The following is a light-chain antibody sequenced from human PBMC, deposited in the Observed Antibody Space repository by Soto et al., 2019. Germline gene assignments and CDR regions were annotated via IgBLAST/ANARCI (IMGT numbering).Light chain of an antibody. J-gene: IGKJ1*01. CDR3: LQDYNYPRT. CDR2: AAS. Sequence: AIQITNSPSSLSASVGDRVTITCRASHVIRNDLGWYQQKPGKAPKLLIYAASSLQSGVPSRFSGSGSGTDFTLTISSLQPEDFATYYCLQDYNYPRTFGQGTKVDIK. CDR1: HVIRND. V-gene: IGKV1-6*01.